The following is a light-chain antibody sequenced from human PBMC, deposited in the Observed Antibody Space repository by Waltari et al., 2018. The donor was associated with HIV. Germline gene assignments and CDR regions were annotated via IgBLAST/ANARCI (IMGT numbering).Light chain of an antibody. Sequence: DIEMTQSPDSLAVSLGERATINRKSRQSVLYSANNKNYLAWYQQKPGQPPKLLFYWASTRGSGVPDRFRGTGSGTDFTLTITSLQAEDVAVYYCQQYYSSPRTFSQGTKVEVK. J-gene: IGKJ1*01. CDR2: WAS. CDR3: QQYYSSPRT. CDR1: QSVLYSANNKNY. V-gene: IGKV4-1*01.